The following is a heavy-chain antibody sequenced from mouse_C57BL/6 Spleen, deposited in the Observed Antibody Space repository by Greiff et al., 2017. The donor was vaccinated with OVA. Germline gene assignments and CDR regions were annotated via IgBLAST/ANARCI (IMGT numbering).Heavy chain of an antibody. J-gene: IGHJ1*03. D-gene: IGHD2-3*01. V-gene: IGHV14-4*01. Sequence: FHVQQSGPELVSPGASVQLSCPASVFYFNDSYMHFVKQSPVHVLALIGWIYPENGDSVYASKFQGKATITADTSSNTAYLQLSSLASEDTAVYYCTTGDGYLNWYFDVWGTGTTVTVSS. CDR1: VFYFNDSY. CDR3: TTGDGYLNWYFDV. CDR2: IYPENGDS.